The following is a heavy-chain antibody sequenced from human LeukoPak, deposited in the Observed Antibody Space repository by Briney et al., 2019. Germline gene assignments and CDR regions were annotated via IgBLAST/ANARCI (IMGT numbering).Heavy chain of an antibody. CDR3: AKFGSSGWYEAGAFDY. Sequence: GGSLRLSCAASGFTFSSYAMSWVRQAPGKGLEWVSAIRGSGGSTYYADSVKGRFTISRDNSKNTLYLQMNSLRAVDTAVYYCAKFGSSGWYEAGAFDYWGQGTLVTVSS. J-gene: IGHJ4*02. CDR1: GFTFSSYA. D-gene: IGHD6-19*01. V-gene: IGHV3-23*01. CDR2: IRGSGGST.